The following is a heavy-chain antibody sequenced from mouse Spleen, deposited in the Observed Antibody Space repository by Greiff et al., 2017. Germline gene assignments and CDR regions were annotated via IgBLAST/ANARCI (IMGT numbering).Heavy chain of an antibody. D-gene: IGHD5-1*01. Sequence: VQLVESGAELARPGASVKLSCKASGYTFTSYWMQWVKQRPGQGLEWIGAIYPGDGDTSYNQKFKGKATLTVDKSSSTAYMQLKSLTSEDSAVYYCARRAVPHYFDYWGQGTTLTVSS. J-gene: IGHJ2*01. CDR1: GYTFTSYW. CDR3: ARRAVPHYFDY. V-gene: IGHV1-87*01. CDR2: IYPGDGDT.